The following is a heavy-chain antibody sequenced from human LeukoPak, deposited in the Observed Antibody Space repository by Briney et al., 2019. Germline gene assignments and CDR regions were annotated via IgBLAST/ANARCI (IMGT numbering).Heavy chain of an antibody. CDR1: GFSFSSYD. CDR2: ISGSGGST. V-gene: IGHV3-23*01. CDR3: ASRGAAAGTGPYYYYGMDV. D-gene: IGHD6-13*01. J-gene: IGHJ6*02. Sequence: GGSLRLSCAASGFSFSSYDMSWVRQAPGKGLEWVSAISGSGGSTYYADSVKGRFTISRDNSKNTLYLQMNSLRAEDTAVYYCASRGAAAGTGPYYYYGMDVWGQGTTVTVSS.